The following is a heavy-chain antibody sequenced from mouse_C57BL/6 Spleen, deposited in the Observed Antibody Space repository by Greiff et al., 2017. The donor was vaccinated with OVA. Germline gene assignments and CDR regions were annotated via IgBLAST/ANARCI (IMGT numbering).Heavy chain of an antibody. V-gene: IGHV14-1*01. CDR3: TTPNYYGSSSWFAY. J-gene: IGHJ3*01. Sequence: VQLQQSGAELVRPGASVKLSCTASGFNIKDYYMHWVKQRPEQGLEWIGRIDPEDGDTEYASKFQGKATMTADTYSNTAYLQLSSLTSEDTAVYCCTTPNYYGSSSWFAYWGQGTLVTVSA. CDR1: GFNIKDYY. CDR2: IDPEDGDT. D-gene: IGHD1-1*01.